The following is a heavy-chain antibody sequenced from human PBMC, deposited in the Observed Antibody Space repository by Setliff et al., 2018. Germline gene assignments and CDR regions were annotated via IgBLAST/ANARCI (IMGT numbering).Heavy chain of an antibody. Sequence: ASVKVSCKASGYTFTGYYVHWVRQAPGQGLEWMGLITPNTGMTNYAQKLKGRVNMTRDTSTSTVYMELTGLRSGDTAVYFCAREVRGADARTSWFDPWGQGTLVTVS. CDR2: ITPNTGMT. CDR3: AREVRGADARTSWFDP. D-gene: IGHD3-10*01. V-gene: IGHV1-46*01. CDR1: GYTFTGYY. J-gene: IGHJ5*02.